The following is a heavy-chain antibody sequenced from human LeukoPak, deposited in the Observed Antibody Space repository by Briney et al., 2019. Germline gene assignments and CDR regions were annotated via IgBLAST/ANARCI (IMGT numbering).Heavy chain of an antibody. Sequence: TSETLSLTCTVSGGSISSYYWSWIRQPAGKGLEWIGRIYTSGSTNYNPSLKSRVTMSVDTSKNQFSLKLSSVTAADTAVYYCAATQLWLHPYYYGMDVWGQGTTVTVSS. CDR1: GGSISSYY. CDR3: AATQLWLHPYYYGMDV. D-gene: IGHD5-18*01. J-gene: IGHJ6*02. V-gene: IGHV4-4*07. CDR2: IYTSGST.